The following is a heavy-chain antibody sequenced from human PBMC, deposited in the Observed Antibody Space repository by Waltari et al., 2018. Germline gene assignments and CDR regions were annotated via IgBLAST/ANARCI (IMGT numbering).Heavy chain of an antibody. Sequence: ETHLVESGGGLVQPGGYLRLSCAAYGFTFSSYWMTWVRQAPGKGLEWVANIRQDGSEKYYVDSVKGRFPISRDNAKNSLYIQMNSLKADDTAVYYCARSSSTEFDSWGQRTLVTVSS. CDR1: GFTFSSYW. V-gene: IGHV3-7*01. CDR2: IRQDGSEK. CDR3: ARSSSTEFDS. J-gene: IGHJ4*02. D-gene: IGHD2-2*01.